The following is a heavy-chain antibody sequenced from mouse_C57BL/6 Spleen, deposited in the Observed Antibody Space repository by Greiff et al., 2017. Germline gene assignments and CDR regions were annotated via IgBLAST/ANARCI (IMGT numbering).Heavy chain of an antibody. V-gene: IGHV14-2*01. CDR3: ASIYYDYDGFAY. J-gene: IGHJ3*01. CDR2: IDPEDGET. CDR1: GFNITDYY. Sequence: EVKLQESGAELVKPGASVKLSCTASGFNITDYYMHWVKQRPEQGLEWIGRIDPEDGETKYAPKFQGKATITADTSSNTAYLQLSSHTSEDTAVYYCASIYYDYDGFAYWGQGTLVTVSA. D-gene: IGHD2-4*01.